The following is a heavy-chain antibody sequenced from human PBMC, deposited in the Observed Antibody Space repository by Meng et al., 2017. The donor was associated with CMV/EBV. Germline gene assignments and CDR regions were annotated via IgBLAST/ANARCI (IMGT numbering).Heavy chain of an antibody. V-gene: IGHV3-30-3*01. Sequence: GESLKISCTVSGFIFSTYAMHWVRQAPGKGLEWVALVSYDGSNKYYADSVKGRFTISRDNSKNTLYLQMNSLRPEDTAVYYCARGGTRWIKVYYFDHWGQGTPVTVSS. CDR3: ARGGTRWIKVYYFDH. CDR2: VSYDGSNK. J-gene: IGHJ4*02. D-gene: IGHD4-23*01. CDR1: GFIFSTYA.